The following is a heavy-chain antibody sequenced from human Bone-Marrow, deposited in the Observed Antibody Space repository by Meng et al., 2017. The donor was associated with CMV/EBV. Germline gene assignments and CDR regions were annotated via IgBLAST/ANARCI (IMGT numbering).Heavy chain of an antibody. CDR1: GGTFSSYA. D-gene: IGHD6-13*01. Sequence: SVKVSCKASGGTFSSYAISWVRQAPGQGLEWMGGIIPILGIANYAQKFQGRVTITADKSTSTAYMELSSLRSEDTAVYYCARDRPDSSSWYWFDPWGQGTLVTVSS. CDR2: IIPILGIA. V-gene: IGHV1-69*10. CDR3: ARDRPDSSSWYWFDP. J-gene: IGHJ5*02.